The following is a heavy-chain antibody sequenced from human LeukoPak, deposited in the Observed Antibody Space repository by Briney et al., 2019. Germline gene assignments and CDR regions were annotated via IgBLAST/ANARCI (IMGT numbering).Heavy chain of an antibody. Sequence: ASVKVSCKASGGTFSSYAISWVRQAPGQGLEWMGGIIPIFGTANYAQKFQGRVTITTDESTSTAYMELSSLRSEDTAVYYCARRTGDYYGSGTPHNWFDPWGQGTLVTLSS. V-gene: IGHV1-69*05. CDR1: GGTFSSYA. CDR2: IIPIFGTA. CDR3: ARRTGDYYGSGTPHNWFDP. J-gene: IGHJ5*02. D-gene: IGHD3-10*01.